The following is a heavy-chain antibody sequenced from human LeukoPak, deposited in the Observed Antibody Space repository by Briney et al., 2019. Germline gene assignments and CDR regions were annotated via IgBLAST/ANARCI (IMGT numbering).Heavy chain of an antibody. CDR3: ARDPLFGVPLPMSFNWFDP. CDR1: GYTFTNYG. J-gene: IGHJ5*02. CDR2: ISAYNGST. Sequence: ASVKVSCKASGYTFTNYGISWVRQAPGQGLEWMGWISAYNGSTNYAQKLQGRVTMTTDTSTSTAYMELRSLRSDDTAVYYCARDPLFGVPLPMSFNWFDPWGQGTLVTVSS. V-gene: IGHV1-18*01. D-gene: IGHD3-3*01.